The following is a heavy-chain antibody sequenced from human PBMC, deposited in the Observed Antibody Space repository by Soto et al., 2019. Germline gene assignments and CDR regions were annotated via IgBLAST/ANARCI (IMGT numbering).Heavy chain of an antibody. V-gene: IGHV4-31*03. CDR1: GGSISSGGYY. CDR2: IYYSGSI. D-gene: IGHD6-6*01. Sequence: SETLSLTCTVSGGSISSGGYYWSWIRQHPGKGLEWIGYIYYSGSIYYNPSLKSRVTISVDTSKNQFSLKLSSVTAADTAVYYCARLSSSFGAYYGMDVWGQGTTVTVSS. J-gene: IGHJ6*02. CDR3: ARLSSSFGAYYGMDV.